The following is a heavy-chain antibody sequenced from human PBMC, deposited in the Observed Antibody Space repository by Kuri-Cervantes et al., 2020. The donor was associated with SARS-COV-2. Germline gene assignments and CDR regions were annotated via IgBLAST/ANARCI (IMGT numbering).Heavy chain of an antibody. CDR2: ISYDGSNK. CDR1: GFTFNSSP. Sequence: GGSLRLSCAASGFTFNSSPMHWVRQTPGKGLEWVALISYDGSNKYYADSVQGRFTISRDNSKNTLYLQMSSLRAEDTAVFYCARGVGYTQPFDSWGQGTWSPSPQ. J-gene: IGHJ4*02. D-gene: IGHD2-8*02. CDR3: ARGVGYTQPFDS. V-gene: IGHV3-30-3*01.